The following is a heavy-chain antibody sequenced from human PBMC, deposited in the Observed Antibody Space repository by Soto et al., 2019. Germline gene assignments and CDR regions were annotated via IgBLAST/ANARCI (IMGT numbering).Heavy chain of an antibody. Sequence: EVQLLESGGGLVQPGGSLRLSCAASGFTFSSYAMSWVRQAPGKGLEWVSAISGSGGSTYYADSVKGRFTISRDNYKKTLYLQMNSLRAEDTAVYYCAKDVTAYSRLAGSDYWGQGTLVTVSS. CDR2: ISGSGGST. CDR1: GFTFSSYA. CDR3: AKDVTAYSRLAGSDY. J-gene: IGHJ4*02. D-gene: IGHD6-6*01. V-gene: IGHV3-23*01.